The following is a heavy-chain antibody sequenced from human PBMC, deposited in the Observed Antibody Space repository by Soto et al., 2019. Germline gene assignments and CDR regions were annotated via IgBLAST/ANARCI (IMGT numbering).Heavy chain of an antibody. V-gene: IGHV3-64*01. CDR2: ISSNGVGT. J-gene: IGHJ6*03. CDR1: GFTLSGYA. Sequence: PGGSLRLTCAASGFTLSGYAIDWIRQAPGKGLEYVSGISSNGVGTYYANSVQGRFTISRDNSRNTVYLQMGSLRPEDMAVYYCARRARPDFYYMDVWRKGTTVTVSS. D-gene: IGHD6-6*01. CDR3: ARRARPDFYYMDV.